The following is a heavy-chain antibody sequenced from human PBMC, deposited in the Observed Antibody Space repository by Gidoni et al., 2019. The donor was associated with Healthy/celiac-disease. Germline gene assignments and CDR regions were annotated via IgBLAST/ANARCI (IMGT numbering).Heavy chain of an antibody. D-gene: IGHD3-22*01. CDR2: ISYDGSNK. V-gene: IGHV3-30*18. J-gene: IGHJ3*02. CDR1: GFTFSRLG. Sequence: QGQLVESGGGVVQPGRSLRLSWSAPGFTFSRLGPHWVRQATSKGQGWVGVISYDGSNKYYADSVKGRFTISRDNSKNTLYLQMNSLRAEDTAVYYCAKGGPYYYDSSGYSDAFDIWGQGTMVTVSS. CDR3: AKGGPYYYDSSGYSDAFDI.